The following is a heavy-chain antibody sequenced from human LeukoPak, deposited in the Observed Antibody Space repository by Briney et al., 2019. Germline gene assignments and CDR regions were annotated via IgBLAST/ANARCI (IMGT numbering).Heavy chain of an antibody. V-gene: IGHV3-66*01. CDR3: ARERPRSSYYDSSGYYYYGMDV. CDR1: GFTVSSNY. CDR2: IYSGGST. D-gene: IGHD3-22*01. J-gene: IGHJ6*02. Sequence: GGSLRLSCAASGFTVSSNYMSWVRQAPGKGLEWVSVIYSGGSTYYADSVKGRFTISRDNSKNTLYLRMNSLRAEDTAVYYCARERPRSSYYDSSGYYYYGMDVWGQGTTVTVSS.